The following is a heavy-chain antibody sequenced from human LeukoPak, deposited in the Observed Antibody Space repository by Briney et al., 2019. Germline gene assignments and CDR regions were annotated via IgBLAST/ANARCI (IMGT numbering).Heavy chain of an antibody. D-gene: IGHD6-13*01. Sequence: GGSLRLSCAASGFTFSSYSMNWVRQAPGRGLEWVSYISSSSSTIYYADSVKGRFTISRDNAKNSLYLQMNSLRAEDTAVYYCTTSHISSSWFYFDSWGQGILVTVSS. CDR2: ISSSSSTI. J-gene: IGHJ4*02. CDR1: GFTFSSYS. V-gene: IGHV3-48*01. CDR3: TTSHISSSWFYFDS.